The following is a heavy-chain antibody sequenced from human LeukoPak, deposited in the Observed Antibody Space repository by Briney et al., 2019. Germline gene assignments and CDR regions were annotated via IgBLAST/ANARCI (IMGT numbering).Heavy chain of an antibody. Sequence: PSETLSLTCAVYGGSFSGYYWSWIRQPPGKGLEWIGRIYFSGSTYYNPSLKSRVTISLDTSKNQFSLKLTSVTAADTAVYYCATGVSGSGGSEYYHFDYWGQGTLVTVSS. J-gene: IGHJ4*02. CDR3: ATGVSGSGGSEYYHFDY. CDR2: IYFSGST. D-gene: IGHD3-10*01. CDR1: GGSFSGYY. V-gene: IGHV4-34*01.